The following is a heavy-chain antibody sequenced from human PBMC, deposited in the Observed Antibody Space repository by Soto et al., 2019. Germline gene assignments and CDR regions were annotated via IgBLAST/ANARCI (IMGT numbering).Heavy chain of an antibody. CDR3: ARFGNYNYYYGMDV. CDR1: GFTFSNYA. V-gene: IGHV3-23*01. CDR2: ITGSGGST. J-gene: IGHJ6*02. D-gene: IGHD3-10*01. Sequence: RGSLRLCCAASGFTFSNYAMTWVRQAPGKGLDYVSSITGSGGSTYYADSVKGRFTISRDNSKNTLYLQMNSLRAEDTAVYYCARFGNYNYYYGMDVWGQGTTVTVSS.